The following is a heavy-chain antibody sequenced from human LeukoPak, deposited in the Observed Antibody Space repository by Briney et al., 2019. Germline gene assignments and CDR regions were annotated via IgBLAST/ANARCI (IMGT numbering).Heavy chain of an antibody. CDR3: ARDPYSGSYSDYYYYYMDV. D-gene: IGHD1-26*01. V-gene: IGHV3-30*04. J-gene: IGHJ6*03. CDR2: ISYDGSNK. Sequence: GGSLRLSRAASGFTFSSYAMHWVRQAPGKGLEWVAVISYDGSNKYYADSVKGRFTISRDNAKNSLYLQLNSLRAEDTAVYYCARDPYSGSYSDYYYYYMDVWGKGTTVTVSS. CDR1: GFTFSSYA.